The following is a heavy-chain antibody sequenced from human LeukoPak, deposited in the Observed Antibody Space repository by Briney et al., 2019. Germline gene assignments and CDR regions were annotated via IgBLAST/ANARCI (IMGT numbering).Heavy chain of an antibody. Sequence: SETLSLTCTVSGGSISSYYWSWIRQPPGKGLEWIGYFYYSGSTNYNPSLKSRVTISVDTSKNQFSLKLTSVTAADTAVYYCARVYYYGSGTFDIWGQGTMVTVSS. CDR1: GGSISSYY. CDR2: FYYSGST. CDR3: ARVYYYGSGTFDI. D-gene: IGHD3-10*01. V-gene: IGHV4-59*01. J-gene: IGHJ3*02.